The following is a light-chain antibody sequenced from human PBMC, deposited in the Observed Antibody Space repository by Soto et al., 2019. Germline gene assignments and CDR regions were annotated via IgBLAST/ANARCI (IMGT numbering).Light chain of an antibody. V-gene: IGKV3-11*01. CDR2: DAS. Sequence: IVMTQSPATLSVAPGERVTFSCRASQGISRKVAWYQHKPGQAPRLLIHDASNRATGIPARFSGSGSGTDFTLTISSLEPEDFAVYYCQHRSNWPITFGQGTRLEIK. J-gene: IGKJ5*01. CDR1: QGISRK. CDR3: QHRSNWPIT.